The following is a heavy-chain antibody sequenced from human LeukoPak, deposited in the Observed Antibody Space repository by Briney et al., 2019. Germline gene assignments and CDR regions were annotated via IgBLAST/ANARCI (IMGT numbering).Heavy chain of an antibody. CDR3: AWYGVTHGLDV. J-gene: IGHJ6*02. Sequence: GGSLRLSCAASGFSLSNYWMSWVRQAPGKGLEWVANINQDGSDKYYVDSVMGRFTISKDNAKNSVYLQMNGLRPEDTAIYYCAWYGVTHGLDVWGQGTTVTVSS. CDR2: INQDGSDK. CDR1: GFSLSNYW. V-gene: IGHV3-7*01. D-gene: IGHD3-10*01.